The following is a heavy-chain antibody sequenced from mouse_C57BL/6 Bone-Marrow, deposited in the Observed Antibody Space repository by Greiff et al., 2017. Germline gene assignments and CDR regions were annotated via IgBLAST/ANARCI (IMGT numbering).Heavy chain of an antibody. CDR1: GFTFSDYY. J-gene: IGHJ4*01. CDR3: ARHSDY. V-gene: IGHV5-12*01. Sequence: DVKLQESGGGLVQPGGSLKLSCAASGFTFSDYYMYWVRQTPEKRLEWVAYISNGGGSTYYPDTVKGRFTISRDNAKNTLYLQMSRLKSEDTAMYYCARHSDYWGQGTSVTVSS. CDR2: ISNGGGST.